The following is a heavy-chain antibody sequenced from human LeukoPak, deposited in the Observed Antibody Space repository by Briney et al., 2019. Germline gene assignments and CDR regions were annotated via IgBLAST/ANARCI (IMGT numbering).Heavy chain of an antibody. J-gene: IGHJ5*02. Sequence: TLSLTCAVSGGSISSGGSSWSWIRQPPGKGLEWIGYIYHSGSTYYNPSLKSRVTISVDRSKNQFSLNLSSVTAADTAMYYCARASILTGYFDPWGQGTLVTVSS. D-gene: IGHD3-9*01. CDR3: ARASILTGYFDP. CDR1: GGSISSGGSS. V-gene: IGHV4-30-2*01. CDR2: IYHSGST.